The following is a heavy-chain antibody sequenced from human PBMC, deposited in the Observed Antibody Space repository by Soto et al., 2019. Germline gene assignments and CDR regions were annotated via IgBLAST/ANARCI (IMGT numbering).Heavy chain of an antibody. Sequence: GGSLRLSCAASGFTFSSYAMSWVRQAPGKGLEWVSAISGSGGSTYYADSVKGRFTISRDNSKNTLYLQMNSLRAEDTAVYYCAKETYQNSGAVAEPFDYWGQGTLVTVSS. J-gene: IGHJ4*02. D-gene: IGHD6-19*01. CDR1: GFTFSSYA. CDR2: ISGSGGST. CDR3: AKETYQNSGAVAEPFDY. V-gene: IGHV3-23*01.